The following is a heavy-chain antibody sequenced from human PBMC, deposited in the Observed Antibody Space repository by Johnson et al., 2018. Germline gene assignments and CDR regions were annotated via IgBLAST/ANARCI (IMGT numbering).Heavy chain of an antibody. V-gene: IGHV3-33*01. CDR1: EFTFSHYG. CDR2: IYYDGSNK. CDR3: ARSQAVQH. Sequence: QVQLVESGGGVVQPGRSLRLSCAASEFTFSHYGMHWVRQAPGEGLEWVAVIYYDGSNKYYADSVKGRFTISRDNAKNSLYLQMNSLRAEDTALYHCARSQAVQHWGQGTLVTVSS. J-gene: IGHJ1*01.